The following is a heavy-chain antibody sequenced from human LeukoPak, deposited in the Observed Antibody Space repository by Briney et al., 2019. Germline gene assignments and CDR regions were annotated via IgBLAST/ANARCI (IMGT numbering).Heavy chain of an antibody. CDR1: GYTFTSYD. CDR3: AREPKGYAFDI. Sequence: ASVKVSCKASGYTFTSYDINWVRQATGQGLEWMGWMNPKSGNTGYAQRFQGRVTMTRDTSISTAYMDLSSLRSEDTAVYYCAREPKGYAFDIWGQGTMVTVSS. CDR2: MNPKSGNT. V-gene: IGHV1-8*01. J-gene: IGHJ3*02.